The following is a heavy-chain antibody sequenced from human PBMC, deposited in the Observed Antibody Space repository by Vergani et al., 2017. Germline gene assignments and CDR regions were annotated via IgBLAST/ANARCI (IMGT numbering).Heavy chain of an antibody. Sequence: QLQLQESGPGLVEPSETLSLTCTVSGGSISSSSLYWGWIRQPPGKGLEWIGTIYYSGSTYYNPSLKSRVTISVDTSKNQFSLKLSSVTAADTAVYYCARHLAYCGGDCYPYYYGMDVWGQGTTVTVSS. CDR1: GGSISSSSLY. CDR3: ARHLAYCGGDCYPYYYGMDV. CDR2: IYYSGST. V-gene: IGHV4-39*01. J-gene: IGHJ6*02. D-gene: IGHD2-21*02.